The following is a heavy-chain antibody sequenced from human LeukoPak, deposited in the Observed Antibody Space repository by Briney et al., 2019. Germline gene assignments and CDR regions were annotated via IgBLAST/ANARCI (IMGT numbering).Heavy chain of an antibody. CDR2: IYHSGST. CDR3: ARWFGDP. Sequence: SQTLSLTCAVSGGSISSGGYSWSWIRQPPGKGLEWIGYIYHSGSTYYNPSLKSRVTISVDRSKNQFSLKLSSATAADTAVYYCARWFGDPWGQGTLVTVSS. D-gene: IGHD3-10*01. V-gene: IGHV4-30-2*01. CDR1: GGSISSGGYS. J-gene: IGHJ5*02.